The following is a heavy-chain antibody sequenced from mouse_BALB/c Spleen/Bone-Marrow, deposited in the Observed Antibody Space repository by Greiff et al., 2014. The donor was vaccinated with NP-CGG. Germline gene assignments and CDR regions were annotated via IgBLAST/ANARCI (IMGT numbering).Heavy chain of an antibody. CDR3: ARQCGYGKGDY. Sequence: EVQLVESGGGLVQPGGSLKLSCAASGFAFSRYWMSWVRQAPGKGLEWIGEINPHSSTINYTPSLKDKFIISRDNAKNTLYLQMSKVRYEDTALYYCARQCGYGKGDYWGQGTPLTVSS. V-gene: IGHV4-1*02. CDR1: GFAFSRYW. J-gene: IGHJ2*01. D-gene: IGHD1-1*02. CDR2: INPHSSTI.